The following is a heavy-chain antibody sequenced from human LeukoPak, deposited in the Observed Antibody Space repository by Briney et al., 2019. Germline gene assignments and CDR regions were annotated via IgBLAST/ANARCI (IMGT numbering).Heavy chain of an antibody. CDR2: IYYSGST. V-gene: IGHV4-59*01. CDR3: ARDQWMRRNSWGYYYYGMDV. D-gene: IGHD3-16*01. CDR1: GGSISSYY. J-gene: IGHJ6*02. Sequence: SETLSLTCTVSGGSISSYYWSWIRQPPGKGLEWIGYIYYSGSTNYNPSLKSRVTISADTSKKQVSLKLSSVTAADTAVYYCARDQWMRRNSWGYYYYGMDVWGQGTTVTVSS.